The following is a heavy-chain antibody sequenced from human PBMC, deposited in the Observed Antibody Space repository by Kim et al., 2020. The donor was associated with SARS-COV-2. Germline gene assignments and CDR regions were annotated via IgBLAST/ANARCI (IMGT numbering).Heavy chain of an antibody. CDR2: INHSGST. J-gene: IGHJ4*02. CDR3: ARGRGPGDDSSGYYDY. CDR1: GGSFSGYY. V-gene: IGHV4-34*01. D-gene: IGHD3-22*01. Sequence: SETLSLTCAVYGGSFSGYYWSWIRQPPGKGLEWIGEINHSGSTNYNPSLKSRVTISVDTSKNQFSLKLSSVTAADTAVYYCARGRGPGDDSSGYYDYWGQGTLVTVSS.